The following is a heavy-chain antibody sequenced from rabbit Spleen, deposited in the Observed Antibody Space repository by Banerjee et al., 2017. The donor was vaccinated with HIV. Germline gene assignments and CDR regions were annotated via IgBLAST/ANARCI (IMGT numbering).Heavy chain of an antibody. V-gene: IGHV1S7*01. CDR2: IDPIFGST. D-gene: IGHD1-1*01. J-gene: IGHJ4*01. CDR3: AREGASSGGYYVPYFNL. CDR1: GFDFSTYY. Sequence: QLKESGGGLVQPGGSLKLSCKASGFDFSTYYMSWARQAPGKGLEWIGYIDPIFGSTYYASWVNGRFTISSDNAQNTVDLQLNSLTAADTATYFCAREGASSGGYYVPYFNLWGPGTLVTVS.